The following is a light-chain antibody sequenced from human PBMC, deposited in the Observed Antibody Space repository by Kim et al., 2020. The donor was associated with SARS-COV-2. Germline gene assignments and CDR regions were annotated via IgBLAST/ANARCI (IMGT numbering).Light chain of an antibody. Sequence: GTVGERETMTGRASEGGSSYLAGYQQRTGKAPELLIYSVSTLQRGVPSRLSGSGSGTDFTLTISSLQPEDFATYYCQQANTFPFTFGQGTKLEI. CDR2: SVS. CDR3: QQANTFPFT. V-gene: IGKV1-12*01. J-gene: IGKJ2*01. CDR1: EGGSSY.